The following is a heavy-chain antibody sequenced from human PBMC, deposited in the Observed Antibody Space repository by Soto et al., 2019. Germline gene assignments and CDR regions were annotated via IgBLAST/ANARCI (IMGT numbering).Heavy chain of an antibody. D-gene: IGHD6-19*01. Sequence: SVKVSCKXSGGTFSSYAISWVRQAPGQGLEWMGGIIPIFGTANYAQKFQGRVTITADKSTSTDYMELSSLRSEDTAVYYCARGGQWLAPTYNWFDPWGQGTLVTVSS. V-gene: IGHV1-69*06. CDR1: GGTFSSYA. CDR3: ARGGQWLAPTYNWFDP. CDR2: IIPIFGTA. J-gene: IGHJ5*02.